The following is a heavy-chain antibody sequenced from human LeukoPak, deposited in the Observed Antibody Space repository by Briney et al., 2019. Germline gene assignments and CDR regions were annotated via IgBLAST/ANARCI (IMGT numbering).Heavy chain of an antibody. J-gene: IGHJ4*02. CDR2: LYYSGTT. D-gene: IGHD5-18*01. CDR3: ASFLGYSYGYYFDY. Sequence: PSETLSLTCTVSGGSINYGGWIRQPPGKGLEWIGSLYYSGTTHYNPSLKSRVTISVDTSKNQFSLKLSSVTAADTAVYYCASFLGYSYGYYFDYWGQGTLVTVSS. V-gene: IGHV4-39*01. CDR1: GGSINY.